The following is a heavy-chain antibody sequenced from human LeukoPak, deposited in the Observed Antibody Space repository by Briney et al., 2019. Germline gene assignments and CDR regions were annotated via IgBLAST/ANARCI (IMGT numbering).Heavy chain of an antibody. CDR1: GFIFSNYS. D-gene: IGHD3-22*01. CDR2: IRSSTRYI. V-gene: IGHV3-21*04. Sequence: PGGSLRLSCAASGFIFSNYSLNWVRQAPGKGLEWVSSIRSSTRYIFYADSVKGRFTVSRDNSKNTVHLQMNSLRAEDTAMYYCARRAGDYSHPYDYWGQGTLVTVSS. CDR3: ARRAGDYSHPYDY. J-gene: IGHJ4*02.